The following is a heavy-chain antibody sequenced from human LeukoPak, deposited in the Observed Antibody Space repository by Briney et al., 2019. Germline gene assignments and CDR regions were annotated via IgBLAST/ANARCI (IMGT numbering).Heavy chain of an antibody. V-gene: IGHV3-23*01. D-gene: IGHD3-10*01. CDR3: AKGGTYYYGSGTTMTAFDI. CDR1: EFTFSNYA. Sequence: GGSLRLSCAASEFTFSNYAMNWGRQAPGKGLEWVSSISGSGGSTYYADSVKGRFTISRDNSKNTLYLQMNSLRAEDTAVYYCAKGGTYYYGSGTTMTAFDIWGQGTMVTVSS. CDR2: ISGSGGST. J-gene: IGHJ3*02.